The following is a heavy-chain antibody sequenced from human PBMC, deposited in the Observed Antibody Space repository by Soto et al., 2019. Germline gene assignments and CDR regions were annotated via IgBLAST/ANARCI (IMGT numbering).Heavy chain of an antibody. CDR1: GYTFTSYD. J-gene: IGHJ3*02. Sequence: QVQLVQSGAEVKKPGASVKVSCKASGYTFTSYDINWVRQATGQGLEWMGWMNPNSGNTGYAQKFQGRVTMTRSTSIAPAYMELSSLRSEDTAVCYCARDTGYGTTWDAFDIWGQGRMVAVSS. D-gene: IGHD6-13*01. CDR3: ARDTGYGTTWDAFDI. CDR2: MNPNSGNT. V-gene: IGHV1-8*01.